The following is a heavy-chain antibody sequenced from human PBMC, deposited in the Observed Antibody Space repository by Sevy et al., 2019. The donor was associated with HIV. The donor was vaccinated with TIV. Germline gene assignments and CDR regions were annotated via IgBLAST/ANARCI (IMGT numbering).Heavy chain of an antibody. V-gene: IGHV4-59*08. D-gene: IGHD6-19*01. J-gene: IGHJ5*02. CDR3: ARQSSGWYQGWFDP. CDR1: GGSISSYY. CDR2: IYYSGST. Sequence: SETLSLTCTVSGGSISSYYWSWIRQPPGKGLEWIGYIYYSGSTNYNPSLKSRVTISVDTSKNQFSLKLSSVTAADTAVYYCARQSSGWYQGWFDPGAREPWSPSPQ.